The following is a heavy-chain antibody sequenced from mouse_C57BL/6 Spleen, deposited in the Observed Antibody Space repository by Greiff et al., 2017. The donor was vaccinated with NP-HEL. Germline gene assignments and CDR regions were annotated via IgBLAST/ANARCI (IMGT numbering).Heavy chain of an antibody. Sequence: EVKVVESGGGLVKPGGSLKLSCAASGFTFSSYAMYWVRQTPEKRLEWVANISDGGSYPYYPDNVKGRFTISRDNAKNNLYLQMSHLKSEDTAMYYCARDRGSSFFADWGQGTLVTVSA. J-gene: IGHJ3*01. CDR2: ISDGGSYP. V-gene: IGHV5-4*01. D-gene: IGHD1-1*01. CDR1: GFTFSSYA. CDR3: ARDRGSSFFAD.